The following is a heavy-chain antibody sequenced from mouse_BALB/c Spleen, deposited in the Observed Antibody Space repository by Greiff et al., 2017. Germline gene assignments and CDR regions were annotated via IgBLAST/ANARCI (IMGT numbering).Heavy chain of an antibody. D-gene: IGHD1-2*01. CDR3: ARQVGPSTAPFDY. Sequence: DVKLVESGGDLVKPGGSLKLSCAASGFTFSSYGMSWVRQTPDKRLEWVATISSGGSYTYYPDSVKGRFTISRDNAKNTLYLQMSSLKSEDTAMYYCARQVGPSTAPFDYWGQGTTLTVSS. V-gene: IGHV5-6*02. CDR1: GFTFSSYG. CDR2: ISSGGSYT. J-gene: IGHJ2*01.